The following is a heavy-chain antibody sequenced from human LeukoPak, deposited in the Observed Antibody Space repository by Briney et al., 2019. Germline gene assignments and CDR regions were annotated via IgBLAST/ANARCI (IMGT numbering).Heavy chain of an antibody. CDR3: AKTTMTSEEYSYFYMGV. CDR1: GFTFSTFA. V-gene: IGHV1-18*01. CDR2: IITYNGHT. D-gene: IGHD4-17*01. J-gene: IGHJ6*03. Sequence: ASVKVSCKGSGFTFSTFAISWVRQAPGQGLEWMGWIITYNGHTNYAQKFQDRVTMTTDTSTSAAYMELRSLRSDDTAVYYCAKTTMTSEEYSYFYMGVWGKGTTVTVSS.